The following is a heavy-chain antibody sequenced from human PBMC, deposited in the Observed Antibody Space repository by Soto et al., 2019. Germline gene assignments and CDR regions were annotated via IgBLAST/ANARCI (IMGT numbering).Heavy chain of an antibody. Sequence: GASVKVSCKASGYTFTGYSMHWVRQAPGQGLEWMGWINPNSGGTNYAQKFQGRVTMTRDTSISTAYMELSRLRSDDTAVYYCARDLLTTWAYYYYGMDVWGQGTRVTVSS. CDR1: GYTFTGYS. J-gene: IGHJ6*02. CDR2: INPNSGGT. V-gene: IGHV1-2*02. CDR3: ARDLLTTWAYYYYGMDV. D-gene: IGHD1-1*01.